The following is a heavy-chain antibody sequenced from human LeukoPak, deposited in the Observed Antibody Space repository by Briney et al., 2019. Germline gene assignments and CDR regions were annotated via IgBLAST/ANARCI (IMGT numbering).Heavy chain of an antibody. CDR3: ARGELGLLDY. CDR1: GGTFSSYA. CDR2: IIPILGIA. D-gene: IGHD1-26*01. V-gene: IGHV1-69*04. Sequence: GASVKVSCKASGGTFSSYAISWVRQAPGQGLEWMGRIIPILGIANYAQKFQGRVTITADKSTSTAYMALSSLRSEDTAVYYCARGELGLLDYWGQGTLVTVSS. J-gene: IGHJ4*02.